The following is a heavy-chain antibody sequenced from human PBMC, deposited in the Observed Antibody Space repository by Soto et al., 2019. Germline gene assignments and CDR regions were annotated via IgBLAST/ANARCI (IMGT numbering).Heavy chain of an antibody. CDR2: IYYSGST. J-gene: IGHJ5*02. CDR1: GGSIRSYY. Sequence: QVQLQESGPGLVKPSETLSLTCTVSGGSIRSYYWSWIRQPPGKGLEWIGSIYYSGSTNYKPSLKSRVTTSVDTSKNQVSLKLNSVTAADTAVYYCARQGGWFDPWGQGTLVTVSS. CDR3: ARQGGWFDP. D-gene: IGHD1-26*01. V-gene: IGHV4-59*08.